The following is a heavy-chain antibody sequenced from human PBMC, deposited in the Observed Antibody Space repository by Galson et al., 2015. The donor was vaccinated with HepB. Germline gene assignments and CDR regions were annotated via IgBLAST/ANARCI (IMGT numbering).Heavy chain of an antibody. CDR1: GYTFTSYA. CDR2: INAGNGNT. J-gene: IGHJ5*02. Sequence: SVKVSCKASGYTFTSYAMHWVRQAPGQRLEWMGWINAGNGNTKYSQKFQGRVTITRDTSASTAYMELSSLRSEDTAVYYCARGHYYDFWSGLSWFDPWGQGTLVTVSS. CDR3: ARGHYYDFWSGLSWFDP. D-gene: IGHD3-3*01. V-gene: IGHV1-3*01.